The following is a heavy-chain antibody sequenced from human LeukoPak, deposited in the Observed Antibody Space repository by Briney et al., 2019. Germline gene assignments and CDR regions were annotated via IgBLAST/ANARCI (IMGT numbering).Heavy chain of an antibody. J-gene: IGHJ4*02. D-gene: IGHD3-3*01. Sequence: GESLRISCKGSGYIFTSYWIGWVRQMPGKGLEWMGIIYPGDSDTRYSPSFQGQVTISADKSISTAYLQWSSLKASDTAMYYCARIHYDFWSGYSDHWGQGTLVTVSS. CDR2: IYPGDSDT. CDR3: ARIHYDFWSGYSDH. CDR1: GYIFTSYW. V-gene: IGHV5-51*01.